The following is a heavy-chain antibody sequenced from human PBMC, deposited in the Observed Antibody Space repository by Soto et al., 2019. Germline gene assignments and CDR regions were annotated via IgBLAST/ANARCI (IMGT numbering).Heavy chain of an antibody. V-gene: IGHV4-59*01. CDR1: GGSISSYY. Sequence: PSETLSLTCTVSGGSISSYYWSWIRQPPGKGLEWIGYIYYSGSTNYNPSLKGRVTISVDTSKNQFSLKLSSVTAADTAVYYCARVRQYYYDSSGYYNWFDPWGQGTLVTVSS. CDR2: IYYSGST. D-gene: IGHD3-22*01. CDR3: ARVRQYYYDSSGYYNWFDP. J-gene: IGHJ5*02.